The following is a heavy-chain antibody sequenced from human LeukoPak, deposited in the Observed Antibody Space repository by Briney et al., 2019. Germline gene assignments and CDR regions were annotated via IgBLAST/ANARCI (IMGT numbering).Heavy chain of an antibody. CDR2: ITTSGRTT. CDR3: ARDVIVGAPGADY. J-gene: IGHJ4*02. Sequence: PGGSLRLSCAAFGFTFSDYYMSWIRQAPGKGLEWVSYITTSGRTTDYADSVKGRFTISRDSAKNSLYLQMNSLRAEDTAVYYCARDVIVGAPGADYWGQGTLVTVSS. V-gene: IGHV3-11*04. CDR1: GFTFSDYY. D-gene: IGHD1-26*01.